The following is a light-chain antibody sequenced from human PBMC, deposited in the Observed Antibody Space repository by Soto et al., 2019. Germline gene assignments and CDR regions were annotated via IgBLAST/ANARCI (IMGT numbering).Light chain of an antibody. CDR2: GAS. V-gene: IGKV3-20*01. CDR3: HQYGSSPYT. CDR1: QSVRSN. J-gene: IGKJ5*01. Sequence: EIVMTQSPATLSVSPGEGATLSCRASQSVRSNVAWYYQKPGQAPRLLIYGASSRATDIPDRFSGSGSGTDFTLTISRLEPEDFAVYYCHQYGSSPYTFGQGTRLEIK.